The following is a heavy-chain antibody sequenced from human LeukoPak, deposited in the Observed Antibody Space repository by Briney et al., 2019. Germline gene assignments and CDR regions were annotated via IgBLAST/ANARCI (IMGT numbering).Heavy chain of an antibody. CDR1: GYTFTSYA. D-gene: IGHD1-20*01. V-gene: IGHV1-3*01. J-gene: IGHJ4*02. CDR3: ARVGSVTGFFDY. Sequence: ASVKVSCKASGYTFTSYAMHWVRQAPGQRLEWMGWINAGNGNTKYPQKFQGRVTITRDTSASTAYMELSSLRSEDTAVYYCARVGSVTGFFDYWGQGTLVTVSS. CDR2: INAGNGNT.